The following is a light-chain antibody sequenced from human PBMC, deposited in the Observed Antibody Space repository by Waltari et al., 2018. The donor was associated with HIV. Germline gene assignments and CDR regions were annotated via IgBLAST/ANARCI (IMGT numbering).Light chain of an antibody. Sequence: EIVLTQSPGTLSLSPGDRATLPCRAGQTVTGSHLAWYQQRPGQAPRLLISETPSRATGIPDRFSGSGSGTDFTLTISRLEPEDFAVYYCHQYADSPRTFGQGTKLEIK. CDR1: QTVTGSH. CDR3: HQYADSPRT. V-gene: IGKV3-20*01. CDR2: ETP. J-gene: IGKJ2*01.